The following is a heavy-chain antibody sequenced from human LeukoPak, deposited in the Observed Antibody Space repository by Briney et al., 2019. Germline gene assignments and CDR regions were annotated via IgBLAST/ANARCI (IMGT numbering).Heavy chain of an antibody. V-gene: IGHV4-38-2*02. CDR3: ARENTYYDILTGYNWFDP. Sequence: PSETPSLTCAVSGYSISSGYYWGWIRQPPGKGLEWIGSIYHSGSTYYNPSLKSRVTISVDTSKNQFSLKLSSVTAADTAVYYCARENTYYDILTGYNWFDPWGQGTLVTVSS. J-gene: IGHJ5*02. CDR1: GYSISSGYY. CDR2: IYHSGST. D-gene: IGHD3-9*01.